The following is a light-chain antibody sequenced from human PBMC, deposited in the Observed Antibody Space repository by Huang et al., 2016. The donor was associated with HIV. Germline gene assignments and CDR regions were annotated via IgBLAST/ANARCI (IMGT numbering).Light chain of an antibody. CDR3: HQYNNWLLS. V-gene: IGKV3-15*01. J-gene: IGKJ4*01. Sequence: IVMTQSPATLSVFPGQRVTLSCRANRSVSTNLAWYQQRHGQAPRLLIYGSSNRAPGIPARFSGSGSGTDFSLTISSLQSEDFALYYCHQYNNWLLSFGGGTRV. CDR1: RSVSTN. CDR2: GSS.